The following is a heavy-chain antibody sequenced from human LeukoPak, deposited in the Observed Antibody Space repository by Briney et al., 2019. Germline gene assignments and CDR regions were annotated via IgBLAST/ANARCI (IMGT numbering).Heavy chain of an antibody. CDR1: GGSISSGGYY. CDR3: ARDLSCSGGSCYSHWFDP. J-gene: IGHJ5*02. Sequence: SETLSLTCTVSGGSISSGGYYWSWIRQHPGKGLEWIGYIYYSGSTYYNPSLKSRVTISVDTSKNQFSLKRSSVTAADTAVYYCARDLSCSGGSCYSHWFDPWGQGTLVTVSS. V-gene: IGHV4-31*03. D-gene: IGHD2-15*01. CDR2: IYYSGST.